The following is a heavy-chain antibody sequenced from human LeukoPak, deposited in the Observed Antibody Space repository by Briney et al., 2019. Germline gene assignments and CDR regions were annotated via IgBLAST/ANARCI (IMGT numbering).Heavy chain of an antibody. CDR1: GFTFSRYG. J-gene: IGHJ3*02. D-gene: IGHD3-16*02. CDR2: ISGSGGST. V-gene: IGHV3-23*01. Sequence: PGGSLRLSCAASGFTFSRYGMSWVRQAPGKGLEWVSAISGSGGSTYYADSVKGRFTISRDNSKNTLYLQMNSLRAEDTAVYYCARGSTIVYDYVWGSYRSDAFDIWGQGTMVTVSS. CDR3: ARGSTIVYDYVWGSYRSDAFDI.